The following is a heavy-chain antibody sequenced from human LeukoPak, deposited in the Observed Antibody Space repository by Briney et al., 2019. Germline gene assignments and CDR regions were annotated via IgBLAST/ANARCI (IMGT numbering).Heavy chain of an antibody. CDR3: ARDRDGGVEAQIDY. D-gene: IGHD2-8*02. CDR1: GFTFNSYA. J-gene: IGHJ4*02. CDR2: ISSSSSTI. V-gene: IGHV3-48*04. Sequence: PGGSLRLSCAASGFTFNSYAMYWVRQAPGKGLEWVSYISSSSSTIYYADSVKGRFTISRDNAKNSLYLQMNSLRAEDTAVYYCARDRDGGVEAQIDYWGQGTLVTVSS.